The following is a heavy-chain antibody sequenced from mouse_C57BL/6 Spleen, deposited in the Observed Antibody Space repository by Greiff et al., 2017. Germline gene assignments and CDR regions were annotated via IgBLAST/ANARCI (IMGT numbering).Heavy chain of an antibody. J-gene: IGHJ3*01. CDR3: ASIYDYDGAWFAY. Sequence: VQLQQPGAELVRPGTSVKLSCKASGYTFTSYWMHWVKQRPGQGLEWIGVIDPSDSYTNYNQKFKGKATLTVDTSSSTAYMQLSSLTSEDSAVYYCASIYDYDGAWFAYWGQGTLVTVSA. D-gene: IGHD2-4*01. CDR2: IDPSDSYT. CDR1: GYTFTSYW. V-gene: IGHV1-59*01.